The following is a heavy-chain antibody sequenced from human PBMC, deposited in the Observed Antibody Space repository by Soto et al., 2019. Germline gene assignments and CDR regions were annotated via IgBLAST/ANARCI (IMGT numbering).Heavy chain of an antibody. CDR1: GGSISSGGYY. V-gene: IGHV4-31*03. J-gene: IGHJ5*02. CDR2: IYYSGST. D-gene: IGHD3-16*01. CDR3: ARVEVMITFGGVYRANWFDP. Sequence: PSETLSLTCTVSGGSISSGGYYWSWIRQHPGKGLEWIGYIYYSGSTYYNPSLKSRVTISVDTSKNQFSLKLSSVTAADTAVYYCARVEVMITFGGVYRANWFDPWGQGTLVTVS.